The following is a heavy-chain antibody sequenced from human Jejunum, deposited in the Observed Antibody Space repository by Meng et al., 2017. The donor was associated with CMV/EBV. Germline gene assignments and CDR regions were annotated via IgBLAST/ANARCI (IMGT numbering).Heavy chain of an antibody. CDR3: AHRLPFNVDWNVGWFGP. CDR2: IYWDDDK. Sequence: FSLPTSGVGVGWIRQPPGKALESLALIYWDDDKRYTPSLRSRLTITKDTSKNQVFLTMTNMDVADTATYYCAHRLPFNVDWNVGWFGPWGHGILVTVSS. J-gene: IGHJ5*02. V-gene: IGHV2-5*02. CDR1: FSLPTSGVG. D-gene: IGHD1-1*01.